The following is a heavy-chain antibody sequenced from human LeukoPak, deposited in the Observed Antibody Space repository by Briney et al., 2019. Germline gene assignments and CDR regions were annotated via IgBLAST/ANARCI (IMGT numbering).Heavy chain of an antibody. D-gene: IGHD3-22*01. CDR1: GFTFSDYY. CDR3: ARAGMDSRGYYEGFDV. Sequence: MAGGSLRLSCAASGFTFSDYYMGWIRQAPGKGLKWISYITDNGRSVYYTDSVKGRFTISRDNARNSVYLQINSLRDEDTGVYYCARAGMDSRGYYEGFDVWGQGTLVTVSS. J-gene: IGHJ4*02. V-gene: IGHV3-11*04. CDR2: ITDNGRSV.